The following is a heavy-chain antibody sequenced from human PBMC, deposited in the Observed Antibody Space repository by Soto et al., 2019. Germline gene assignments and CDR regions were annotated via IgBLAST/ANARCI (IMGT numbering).Heavy chain of an antibody. CDR2: ISSSSSYI. D-gene: IGHD3-22*01. CDR3: ARDSSGSWFDP. CDR1: GFTFSSYS. V-gene: IGHV3-21*01. J-gene: IGHJ5*02. Sequence: GGSLRLSCAASGFTFSSYSMNWVRQAPGKGLEWVSSISSSSSYIYYADSVKGRFTISRDNAKNSLHLQMNSLRAEDTAVYYCARDSSGSWFDPWGQGTPVTVSS.